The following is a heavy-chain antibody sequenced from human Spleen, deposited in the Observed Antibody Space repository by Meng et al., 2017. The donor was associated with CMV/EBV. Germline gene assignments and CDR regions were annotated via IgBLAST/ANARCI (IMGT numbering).Heavy chain of an antibody. CDR1: GFTFSSYG. V-gene: IGHV3-23*01. CDR2: INSSGGSK. Sequence: GGSLRLSCAASGFTFSSYGINWVRQAPGKGLEWVSGINSSGGSKYNADSVKGRFTISRDNSKNTLYLQMNSLRAEDTAVYYCARERIAVAGGPLDYWGQGTLVTVSS. D-gene: IGHD6-19*01. J-gene: IGHJ4*02. CDR3: ARERIAVAGGPLDY.